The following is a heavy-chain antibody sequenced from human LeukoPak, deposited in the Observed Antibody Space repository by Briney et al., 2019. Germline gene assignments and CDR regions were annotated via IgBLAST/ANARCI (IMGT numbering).Heavy chain of an antibody. D-gene: IGHD6-19*01. CDR1: GFTFSSYG. CDR3: ARSVAVAGYWGNFDY. CDR2: IWYDGSNK. J-gene: IGHJ4*02. V-gene: IGHV3-33*01. Sequence: PGRSLRLSCAASGFTFSSYGMHWVRQAPGKGLEWVAVIWYDGSNKYYADSVKGRFTISRDNSKNTLYLQMNSQRAEDTAVYYCARSVAVAGYWGNFDYWGQGTLVTVSS.